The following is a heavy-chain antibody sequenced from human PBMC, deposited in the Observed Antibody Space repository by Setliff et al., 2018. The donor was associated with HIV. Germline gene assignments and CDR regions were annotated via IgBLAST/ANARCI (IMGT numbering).Heavy chain of an antibody. D-gene: IGHD1-26*01. CDR2: IYTSEST. Sequence: SETLSLTCTVSGGSISSYYYWSWIRQPAGKGLEWIGRIYTSESTNYNPSLKSRVTMSLDTSRNQFSLKLRSVTASDTAVYYCARYRSKLDWFDPWGQGILVTVSS. CDR3: ARYRSKLDWFDP. V-gene: IGHV4-4*07. CDR1: GGSISSYYY. J-gene: IGHJ5*02.